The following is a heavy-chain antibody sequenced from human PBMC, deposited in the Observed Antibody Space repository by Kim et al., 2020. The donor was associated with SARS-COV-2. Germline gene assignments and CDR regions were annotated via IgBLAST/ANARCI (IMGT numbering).Heavy chain of an antibody. V-gene: IGHV3-9*01. J-gene: IGHJ6*01. D-gene: IGHD3-10*01. CDR1: GFTFDDYA. CDR2: ISWNSGTI. Sequence: GGSLRLSCAASGFTFDDYAMHWVRQAPGKGLEWVSGISWNSGTIGYADSVKGRFTISRDNAKNSLYLQMNSLRTEDTALYYCAKSKITMFQGVWYGMYV. CDR3: AKSKITMFQGVWYGMYV.